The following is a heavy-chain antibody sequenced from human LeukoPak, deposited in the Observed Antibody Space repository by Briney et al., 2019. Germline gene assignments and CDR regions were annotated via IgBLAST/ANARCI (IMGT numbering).Heavy chain of an antibody. CDR3: AREPYGSGSYPNAFDI. J-gene: IGHJ3*02. CDR1: GYTFTGYY. Sequence: ASVKVSCKASGYTFTGYYMDWVRQAPGQGLEWMGWINPNSGGTNYAQKFQGRVTMTRDTSISTAYMELSRLRSDDTAVYYCAREPYGSGSYPNAFDIWGQGTMVTVSS. V-gene: IGHV1-2*02. CDR2: INPNSGGT. D-gene: IGHD3-10*01.